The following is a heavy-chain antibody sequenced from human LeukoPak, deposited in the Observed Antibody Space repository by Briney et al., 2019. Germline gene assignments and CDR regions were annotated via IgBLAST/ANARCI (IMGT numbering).Heavy chain of an antibody. CDR2: IYHSGST. Sequence: SETLSLTCAVSGGSISSSNWWSWVRQPPGKGLEWIGEIYHSGSTNYNPSLKSRVTISVDTSKNQFSLKLSSVTAADTAVYYCGRWAYDSSGYYPWGQGTLVTVSS. V-gene: IGHV4-4*02. CDR1: GGSISSSNW. D-gene: IGHD3-22*01. J-gene: IGHJ4*02. CDR3: GRWAYDSSGYYP.